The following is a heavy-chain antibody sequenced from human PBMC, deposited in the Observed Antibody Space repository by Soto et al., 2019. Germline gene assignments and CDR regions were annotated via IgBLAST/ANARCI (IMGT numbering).Heavy chain of an antibody. D-gene: IGHD3-10*01. CDR3: ARALSGEDRSPD. V-gene: IGHV1-69*13. J-gene: IGHJ4*02. CDR2: IIPIFGTA. CDR1: GGTFSSYA. Sequence: GASVKVSSKASGGTFSSYAISWLLQAPGQGLEGMGGIIPIFGTANYAQKFQGRVTITADESTSTAYMELRSLRSEDTAVDYCARALSGEDRSPDWGQGTMVTVSS.